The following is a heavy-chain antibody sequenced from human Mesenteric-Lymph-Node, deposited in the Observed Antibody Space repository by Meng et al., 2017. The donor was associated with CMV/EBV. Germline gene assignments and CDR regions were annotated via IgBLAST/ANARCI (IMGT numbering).Heavy chain of an antibody. D-gene: IGHD3-10*01. V-gene: IGHV4-38-2*02. CDR3: ARDSGGLGPWYYFDY. CDR1: GYSISSGSN. Sequence: GSLRLSCTVSGYSISSGSNWGWIRQPPGTGLEWIGSIYHTGRNYYNPSLKSRVTISVDPSKHQFSLKLSSVTAADTAVYYCARDSGGLGPWYYFDYWGRGTLVTVSS. CDR2: IYHTGRN. J-gene: IGHJ4*02.